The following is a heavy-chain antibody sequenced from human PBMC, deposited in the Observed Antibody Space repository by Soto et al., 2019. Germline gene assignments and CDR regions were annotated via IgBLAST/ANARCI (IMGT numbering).Heavy chain of an antibody. CDR2: IWYDGSNK. CDR3: AREGDYTNWFDP. CDR1: GFTFSSYG. Sequence: QVQLVESGGGVVQPGRSLRLSCAASGFTFSSYGMHWVRQAPGKGLEWVAVIWYDGSNKYYADSVKGRFTISRDNSKNTLYLQMNSLRAEDTAVYYCAREGDYTNWFDPWGQGTLVTVSS. J-gene: IGHJ5*02. V-gene: IGHV3-33*01. D-gene: IGHD4-17*01.